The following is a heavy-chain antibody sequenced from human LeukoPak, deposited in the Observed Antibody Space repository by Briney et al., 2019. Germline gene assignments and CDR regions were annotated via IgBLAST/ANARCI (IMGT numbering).Heavy chain of an antibody. CDR3: ARHRWGYSSSWYGGNYYGMDV. CDR2: INYSGST. D-gene: IGHD6-13*01. J-gene: IGHJ6*02. Sequence: SETLSLTCTVSGGSISSYYWSWIRQPPGKGLEWIGYINYSGSTNYNPSLKSRVTISVDTSKNQFSLKLSSVTAADTAVYYCARHRWGYSSSWYGGNYYGMDVWGQGTTVTVSS. V-gene: IGHV4-59*08. CDR1: GGSISSYY.